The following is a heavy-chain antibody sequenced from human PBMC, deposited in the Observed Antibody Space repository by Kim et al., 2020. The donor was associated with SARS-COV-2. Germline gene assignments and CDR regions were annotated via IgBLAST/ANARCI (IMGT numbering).Heavy chain of an antibody. CDR2: FYGNGAT. J-gene: IGHJ4*02. CDR1: GGSITNHY. D-gene: IGHD6-25*01. V-gene: IGHV4-4*07. CDR3: PRGEIGSVEVY. Sequence: PETLSLTCTVPGGSITNHYWSWDRQADGKGLEWIGRFYGNGATNDNHSLKSRFPMSLDTSKRQSSLKWRSVTAADTAGYHWPRGEIGSVEVYWGTGTIVT.